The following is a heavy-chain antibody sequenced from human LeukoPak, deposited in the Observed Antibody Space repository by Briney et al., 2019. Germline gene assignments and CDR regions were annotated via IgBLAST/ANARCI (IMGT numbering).Heavy chain of an antibody. Sequence: ASVKVSCKASGYTFTGYGISWVRQAPGQGLEWMGWISAYNGNTNHAQKLQGRVTMTTDTSTTTAFMELRSLRSDDTAVYYCARGGVYGDFPYYFDFWGQGTLVTVSS. CDR3: ARGGVYGDFPYYFDF. V-gene: IGHV1-18*01. D-gene: IGHD2-21*02. CDR1: GYTFTGYG. CDR2: ISAYNGNT. J-gene: IGHJ4*02.